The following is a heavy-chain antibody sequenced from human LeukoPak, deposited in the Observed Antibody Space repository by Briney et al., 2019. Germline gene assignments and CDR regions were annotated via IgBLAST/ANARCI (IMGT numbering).Heavy chain of an antibody. CDR2: ISSSGCTI. V-gene: IGHV3-11*04. CDR1: GFTFSDYY. Sequence: PGGSLRLSCAASGFTFSDYYMSWIRQAPGKGLEWVSYISSSGCTIYYADSVKGRFTISRDNAKNSLYLQMNSLRAEDTAVYYCARDAVLRYFDWLVPWFDPWGQGTLVTVSS. CDR3: ARDAVLRYFDWLVPWFDP. J-gene: IGHJ5*02. D-gene: IGHD3-9*01.